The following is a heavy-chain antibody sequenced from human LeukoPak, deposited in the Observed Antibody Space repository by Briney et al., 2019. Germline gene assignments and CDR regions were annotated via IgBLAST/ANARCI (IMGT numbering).Heavy chain of an antibody. CDR3: ATAGNYRFDY. Sequence: GESLKISCAASGFTFSNYWVHWVRQAPGKGLVWVSRINPDGSTINYADSVKGRFTISRDNAKNTLYLQMNSLRAEDTAVYYCATAGNYRFDYWGQGTLVTVSS. J-gene: IGHJ4*02. CDR1: GFTFSNYW. D-gene: IGHD1-7*01. CDR2: INPDGSTI. V-gene: IGHV3-74*01.